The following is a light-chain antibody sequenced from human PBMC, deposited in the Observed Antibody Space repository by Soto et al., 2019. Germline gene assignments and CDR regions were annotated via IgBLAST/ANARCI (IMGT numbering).Light chain of an antibody. CDR2: DAS. CDR3: SSYTTSSTLV. V-gene: IGLV2-14*01. CDR1: SSDVGGYKY. J-gene: IGLJ2*01. Sequence: QSALTQPASVSGSPGQSITISCTGTSSDVGGYKYVSWYQQHPGKAPKLMIYDASNRPSGVSNRFSDSKSGNTASLTISGLQAEDEADYYCSSYTTSSTLVFGGGTKLTVL.